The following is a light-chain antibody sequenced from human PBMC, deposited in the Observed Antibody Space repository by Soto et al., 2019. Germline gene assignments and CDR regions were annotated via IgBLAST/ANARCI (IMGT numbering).Light chain of an antibody. V-gene: IGLV2-14*01. CDR2: EVS. J-gene: IGLJ2*01. CDR1: SSDGGTYNY. CDR3: SSSATSSTV. Sequence: QSALTQPASVSGSPGQSSSISCTGTSSDGGTYNYVSWYQHHPGKAPKLMIYEVSNRPSGISNRFSGSKSGNTASLTISGLQAEDEADYYCSSSATSSTVFGGGTKLTVL.